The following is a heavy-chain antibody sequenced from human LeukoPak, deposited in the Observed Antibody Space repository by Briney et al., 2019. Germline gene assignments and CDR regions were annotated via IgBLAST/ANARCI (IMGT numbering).Heavy chain of an antibody. Sequence: GGSLRLSCAASGFTFSSYGMSWVRQAPGKGLEWVATIKQDGGEKYYVDSVKGRFTISRDNAKNSLSLQMSSLRAEDTAVYYCARDRNTDFWSGYYTNYFDYWGQGTLVIVSS. CDR1: GFTFSSYG. V-gene: IGHV3-7*01. D-gene: IGHD3-3*01. J-gene: IGHJ4*02. CDR2: IKQDGGEK. CDR3: ARDRNTDFWSGYYTNYFDY.